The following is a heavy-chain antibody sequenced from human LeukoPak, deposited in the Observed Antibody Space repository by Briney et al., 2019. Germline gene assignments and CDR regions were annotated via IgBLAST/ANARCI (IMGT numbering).Heavy chain of an antibody. CDR2: ISYDGSNK. J-gene: IGHJ4*02. Sequence: HPGGSLRLSCAASGFTFSSYAMHWVRQAPGKGLEWVAVISYDGSNKYYADSVKGRFTISRDNSKNTLYLQMNSLRAEDTAVYYCARDGSHYYGSGSYFHYWGQGTLVTVSS. CDR3: ARDGSHYYGSGSYFHY. V-gene: IGHV3-30-3*01. D-gene: IGHD3-10*01. CDR1: GFTFSSYA.